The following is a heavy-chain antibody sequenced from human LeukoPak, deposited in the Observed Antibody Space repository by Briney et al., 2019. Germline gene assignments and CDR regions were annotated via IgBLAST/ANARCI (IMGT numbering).Heavy chain of an antibody. Sequence: PSETLSHTCAVYGVSFSGYYWSWIRQPPGKGLEWIGEINHSGSTNYNPSLKSRVTISVDTSKNQFSLKLSSVTAADTAVYYCARGFDDSSGYYSWGQGTLVTVSS. D-gene: IGHD3-22*01. CDR3: ARGFDDSSGYYS. CDR2: INHSGST. J-gene: IGHJ4*02. CDR1: GVSFSGYY. V-gene: IGHV4-34*01.